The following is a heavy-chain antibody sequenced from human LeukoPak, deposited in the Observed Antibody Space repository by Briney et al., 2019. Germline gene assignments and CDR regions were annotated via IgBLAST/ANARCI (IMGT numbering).Heavy chain of an antibody. Sequence: SETLSLTCTVSGGSISSSSYYWGWIRQPPGKGLEWIGSIYYSGSTYYNPSLKSRVTISVDTSNNQLSLKVNSVTAADTAMYYCVKSNSRYQPWTLDIWGRGTMVTVSS. J-gene: IGHJ3*02. CDR3: VKSNSRYQPWTLDI. V-gene: IGHV4-39*07. CDR2: IYYSGST. CDR1: GGSISSSSYY. D-gene: IGHD2-2*01.